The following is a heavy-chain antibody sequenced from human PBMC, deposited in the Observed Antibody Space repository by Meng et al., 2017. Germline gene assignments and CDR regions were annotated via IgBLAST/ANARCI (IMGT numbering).Heavy chain of an antibody. CDR2: IYPGDSDT. D-gene: IGHD3-22*01. V-gene: IGHV5-51*01. CDR1: GYSFTSYW. CDR3: ARPRGSSGYRGAFDI. J-gene: IGHJ3*02. Sequence: GGSLRLSCKGSGYSFTSYWIGWVRQMPGKGLEWMGIIYPGDSDTRYSPSFQGQVTISADKSISTAYLQWSSLKASDTAMYYCARPRGSSGYRGAFDIWDQGTTITVSS.